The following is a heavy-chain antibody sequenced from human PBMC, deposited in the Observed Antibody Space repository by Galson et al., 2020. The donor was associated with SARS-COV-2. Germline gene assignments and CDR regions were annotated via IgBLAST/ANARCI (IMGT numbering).Heavy chain of an antibody. V-gene: IGHV3-11*01. CDR2: LSGDGTTV. CDR1: GFAFSEYY. D-gene: IGHD3-10*01. J-gene: IGHJ4*02. CDR3: ARDDGVGQ. Sequence: GGSLRLSCVASGFAFSEYYMSWIRQAPGKGLEWVAYLSGDGTTVFYAESVRGRVTISRDNARNSLYLQMNSLRVEDTAKYYCARDDGVGQWGPGTLVTVSS.